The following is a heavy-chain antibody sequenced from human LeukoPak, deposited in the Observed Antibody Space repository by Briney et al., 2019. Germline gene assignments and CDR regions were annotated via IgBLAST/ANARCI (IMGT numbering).Heavy chain of an antibody. CDR1: GFTFSSYA. Sequence: GGSLRLSCAASGFTFSSYAMHWVRQAPGKGLEWVAVISYDGSNKYYADSVKGRFTISRDNSKNTLYLQMNSLRAEDTAVYYCAKALVVTGLDYYYYMDVWGKGTTVTVSS. V-gene: IGHV3-30-3*01. J-gene: IGHJ6*03. CDR3: AKALVVTGLDYYYYMDV. CDR2: ISYDGSNK. D-gene: IGHD2-2*01.